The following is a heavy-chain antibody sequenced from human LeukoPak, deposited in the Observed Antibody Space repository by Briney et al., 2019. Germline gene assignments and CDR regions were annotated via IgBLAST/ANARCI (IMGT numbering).Heavy chain of an antibody. D-gene: IGHD3-10*01. V-gene: IGHV4-39*07. CDR1: GGSISSSSYY. J-gene: IGHJ4*02. CDR3: ARTHYYGSGSYYNGLRY. Sequence: PSETLSLTCTVSGGSISSSSYYWDWIRLPPGKGLEWIGTIYYSGSTYYNPSLKSRVTISVDTSKNQFSLKLSSVTAADTAVYYCARTHYYGSGSYYNGLRYWGQGTLVTVSS. CDR2: IYYSGST.